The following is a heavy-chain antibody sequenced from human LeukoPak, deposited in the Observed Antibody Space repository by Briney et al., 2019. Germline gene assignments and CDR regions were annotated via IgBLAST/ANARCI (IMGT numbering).Heavy chain of an antibody. D-gene: IGHD3-10*01. CDR1: GDSFSSDTYH. CDR3: ARSGWPMGGFDP. Sequence: SETLSLTCTVSGDSFSSDTYHWGWIRQPPGKGLQWIGSVYYAGSTYYNPSLKSRVRISVDTSKDQFYLKLFPVTAADTAMYYCARSGWPMGGFDPWGQGILVTVSS. J-gene: IGHJ5*02. V-gene: IGHV4-39*01. CDR2: VYYAGST.